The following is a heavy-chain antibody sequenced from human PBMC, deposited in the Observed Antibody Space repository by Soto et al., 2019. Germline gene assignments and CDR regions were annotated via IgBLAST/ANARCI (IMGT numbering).Heavy chain of an antibody. V-gene: IGHV3-33*01. CDR3: ARDRLQQLGPPYAYYYMDV. J-gene: IGHJ6*03. CDR1: GFTFSRYG. CDR2: IWFDGSSQ. D-gene: IGHD6-13*01. Sequence: QVQLVESGGGVVQPGRSLRLSCASSGFTFSRYGMHWVRQAPGKGLEWVGVIWFDGSSQFYADSVKGRFTFSRDNSKNTLYLQMNSLRAEDTAVYYCARDRLQQLGPPYAYYYMDVWAKGTTVTVSS.